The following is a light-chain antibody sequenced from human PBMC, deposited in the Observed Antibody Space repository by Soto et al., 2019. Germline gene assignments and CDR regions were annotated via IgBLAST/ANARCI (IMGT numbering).Light chain of an antibody. Sequence: DIQMTQCHTTLSSSVGDRVTITCRASQSIRHYLDWYHQMPGNAPKLLIYGASTLPSGVPSRFSGSGSGTEFTLTISSLQPDDFGTYFCQQHNSYPQPFGQGTKVEIK. CDR2: GAS. CDR3: QQHNSYPQP. J-gene: IGKJ1*01. V-gene: IGKV1-5*01. CDR1: QSIRHY.